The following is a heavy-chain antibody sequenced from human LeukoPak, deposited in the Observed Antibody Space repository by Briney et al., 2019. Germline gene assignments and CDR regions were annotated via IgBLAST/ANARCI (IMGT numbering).Heavy chain of an antibody. CDR2: IYTSGST. D-gene: IGHD1-26*01. CDR1: GASISGYY. Sequence: SETLPLTCTVSGASISGYYWSWIRQPAGKGLEWIGRIYTSGSTNYNPSLKSRVTMSVDTSKNQFSLKLSSVTAADTAVYYCAREQTYAGGWELFSFDYWGQGTLVTVSS. J-gene: IGHJ4*02. CDR3: AREQTYAGGWELFSFDY. V-gene: IGHV4-4*07.